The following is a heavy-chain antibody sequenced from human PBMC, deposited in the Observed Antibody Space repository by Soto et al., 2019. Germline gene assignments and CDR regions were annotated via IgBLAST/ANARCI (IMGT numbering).Heavy chain of an antibody. V-gene: IGHV2-5*01. D-gene: IGHD4-17*01. Sequence: ECGPTLANPTPTPPLTCTFSGFSLITSGVGVGWIRQPPGKALEWLALIYWNDDKRYSPSLKRRLTITKDTSKNQVVLTMTNMDPVDTATYYRAHRSTYGGHYYFDYWGQGTMVTVSS. CDR2: IYWNDDK. CDR1: GFSLITSGVG. J-gene: IGHJ4*02. CDR3: AHRSTYGGHYYFDY.